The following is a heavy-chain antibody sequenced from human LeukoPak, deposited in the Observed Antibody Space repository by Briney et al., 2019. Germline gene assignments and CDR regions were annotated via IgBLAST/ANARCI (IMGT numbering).Heavy chain of an antibody. CDR3: ARELQLWFGNNNWFDP. V-gene: IGHV4-34*01. CDR2: INHSGST. D-gene: IGHD5-18*01. Sequence: SETLSLTCAVYGGSFRGYYWSWIRQPPGKGLEWIGEINHSGSTNYNPSLKSRVTISVDTSKNQFSLKLSSVTAADTAVYYCARELQLWFGNNNWFDPWGQGTLVTVSS. J-gene: IGHJ5*02. CDR1: GGSFRGYY.